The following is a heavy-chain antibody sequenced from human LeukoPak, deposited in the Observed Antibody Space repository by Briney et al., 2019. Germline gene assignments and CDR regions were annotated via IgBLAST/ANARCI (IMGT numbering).Heavy chain of an antibody. D-gene: IGHD6-13*01. CDR2: ILYDGSNK. Sequence: GGSLRLSCAASGFTFSSYGMHWVRQAPGKGLEWVALILYDGSNKYYAESVKGRFTISRDSSKNTLYLQMNSLRAEDTAVYYCARKNAAASDYWGQGTLVTVSS. J-gene: IGHJ4*02. CDR1: GFTFSSYG. V-gene: IGHV3-33*01. CDR3: ARKNAAASDY.